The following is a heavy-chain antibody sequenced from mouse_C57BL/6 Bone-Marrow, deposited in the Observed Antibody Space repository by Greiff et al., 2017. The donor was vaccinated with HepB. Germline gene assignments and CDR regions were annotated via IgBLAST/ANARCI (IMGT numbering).Heavy chain of an antibody. CDR1: GFTFSDFY. CDR3: ARESNYGFAY. V-gene: IGHV7-1*01. Sequence: EVKLVESGGGLVQSGRSLRLSCATSGFTFSDFYMEWVRQAPGKGLEWIAASRNKANDYTTEYSASVKGRFIVSRDTSQSILYLQMNALRAEDTAIYYCARESNYGFAYWGQGTLVTVSA. D-gene: IGHD2-5*01. CDR2: SRNKANDYTT. J-gene: IGHJ3*01.